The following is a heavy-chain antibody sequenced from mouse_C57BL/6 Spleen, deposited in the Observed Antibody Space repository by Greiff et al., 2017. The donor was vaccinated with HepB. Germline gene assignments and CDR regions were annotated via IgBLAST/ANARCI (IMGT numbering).Heavy chain of an antibody. D-gene: IGHD1-1*01. CDR1: GFTFSSYA. V-gene: IGHV5-4*03. Sequence: EVKLVESGGGLVKPGGSLKLSCAASGFTFSSYAMSWVRQTPEKRLEWVATISDGGSYTYYPDNVKGRFTISRDNAKNNLYLQMSHLKSEDTAMYYCARGNYGSSEGNWYFDVWGTGTTVTVSS. CDR3: ARGNYGSSEGNWYFDV. J-gene: IGHJ1*03. CDR2: ISDGGSYT.